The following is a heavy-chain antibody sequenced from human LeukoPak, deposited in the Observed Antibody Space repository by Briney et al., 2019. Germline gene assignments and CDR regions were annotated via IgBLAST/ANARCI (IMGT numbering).Heavy chain of an antibody. CDR3: AKESMVRGVIRYYYGMDV. V-gene: IGHV3-7*03. CDR1: GFTFSSYW. J-gene: IGHJ6*04. Sequence: PGGSLRLSCAASGFTFSSYWMSWVRQAPGKGLEWVANIKQDGSEKYYVDSVKGRFTTSRDNAKNSLYLQMNSLRAEDTAVYYCAKESMVRGVIRYYYGMDVWGKGTTVTVSS. CDR2: IKQDGSEK. D-gene: IGHD3-10*01.